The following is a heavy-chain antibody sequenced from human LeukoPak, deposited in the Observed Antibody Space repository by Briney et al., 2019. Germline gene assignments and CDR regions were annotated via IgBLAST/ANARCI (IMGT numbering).Heavy chain of an antibody. CDR2: ISNSGSTI. D-gene: IGHD5/OR15-5a*01. Sequence: GGSLRLSCAASGFTLSSYAMSWVRQAPGKGLEWVSYISNSGSTIYSTDSVKGRFAISRDNAKNTLYLQMNSLRAEDTAVYFCASGDSTWLESWGQGTLVTVSS. CDR3: ASGDSTWLES. J-gene: IGHJ4*02. CDR1: GFTLSSYA. V-gene: IGHV3-48*01.